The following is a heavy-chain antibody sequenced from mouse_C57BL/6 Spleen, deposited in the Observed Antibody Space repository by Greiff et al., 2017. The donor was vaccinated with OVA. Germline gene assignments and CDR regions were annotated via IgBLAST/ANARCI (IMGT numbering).Heavy chain of an antibody. CDR2: IHPNSGST. CDR1: GYTFTSYW. V-gene: IGHV1-64*01. D-gene: IGHD2-4*01. J-gene: IGHJ1*03. CDR3: APFYDYDGYVDV. Sequence: QVQLQQPGAELVKPGASVKLSCKASGYTFTSYWMHWVKQRPGQGLEWIGMIHPNSGSTNYNEKFKSKATLTVDKSSSTAYMQLSSLTSEDSAVYYCAPFYDYDGYVDVWGTGTTVTVSS.